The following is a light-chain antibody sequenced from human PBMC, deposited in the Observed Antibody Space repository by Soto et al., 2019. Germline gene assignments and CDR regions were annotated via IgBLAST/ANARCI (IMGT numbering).Light chain of an antibody. CDR3: QQYGTSPPVT. V-gene: IGKV3-20*01. J-gene: IGKJ5*01. Sequence: EIVLTQSPGTLSLSVGESVTLSCRASQSVNSDSLAWYQQKPDQPPRLLIYGASNRATGIPDRFSGSGSGTDVSLRISRVEPEDFTGYYCQQYGTSPPVTFGQGTRLEIK. CDR2: GAS. CDR1: QSVNSDS.